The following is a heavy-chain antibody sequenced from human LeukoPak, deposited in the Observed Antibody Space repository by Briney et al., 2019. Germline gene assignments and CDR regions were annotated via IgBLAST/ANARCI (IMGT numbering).Heavy chain of an antibody. CDR3: ARDGTAPGLYFDL. J-gene: IGHJ4*01. CDR1: GFTFTDYW. CDR2: IGQDGGEK. D-gene: IGHD6-13*01. V-gene: IGHV3-7*01. Sequence: PGGSLRLSCAVYGFTFTDYWMNWVRQAPGKGLEWVASIGQDGGEKYYVDSVKGRFTISRDNAKNSLYLQMSSLRAEDTAVYYCARDGTAPGLYFDLWGQGTLVAVSS.